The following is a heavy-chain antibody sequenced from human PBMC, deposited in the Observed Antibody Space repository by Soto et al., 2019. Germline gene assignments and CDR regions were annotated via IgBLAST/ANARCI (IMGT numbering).Heavy chain of an antibody. CDR1: GFNFTSCA. Sequence: QMQLVQSGPEVKKPGTSMKVSCKASGFNFTSCAMQWVRQARGQRLEWIGWIVVGSGNTNYAQKCQERGTITRDMSTSTAYMELSSLRSEDTAVYYCAAVGDYGGKAGDFDYWGQGTLVTVSS. CDR2: IVVGSGNT. D-gene: IGHD4-17*01. CDR3: AAVGDYGGKAGDFDY. V-gene: IGHV1-58*02. J-gene: IGHJ4*02.